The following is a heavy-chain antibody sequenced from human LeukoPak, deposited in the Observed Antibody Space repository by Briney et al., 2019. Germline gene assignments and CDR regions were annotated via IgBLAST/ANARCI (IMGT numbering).Heavy chain of an antibody. D-gene: IGHD2-21*02. V-gene: IGHV1-24*01. CDR2: FDPEDGET. Sequence: GASVTVSCKVSGYTLTELSMHWVRQAPGKGLEWMGGFDPEDGETIYAQKFQGRVTMTEDTSTDTAYMELSSLRSEDTAVYYCATAYCGGDCYSYYFDYWGQGTLVTVSS. CDR3: ATAYCGGDCYSYYFDY. CDR1: GYTLTELS. J-gene: IGHJ4*02.